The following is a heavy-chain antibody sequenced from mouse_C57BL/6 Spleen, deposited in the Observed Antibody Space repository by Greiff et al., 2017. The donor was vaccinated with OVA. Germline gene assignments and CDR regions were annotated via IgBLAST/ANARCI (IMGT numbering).Heavy chain of an antibody. J-gene: IGHJ1*03. Sequence: VQLKQSGPELVKPGDSVKISCKASGYSFTGYFMNWVMQSHGKSLEWIGRINPYNGDTFYNQKFKGKATLTVDKSSSTAHMELRSLTSEDSAVYYCARCGNYDWYFDVWGTGTTVTVSS. D-gene: IGHD2-1*01. CDR3: ARCGNYDWYFDV. CDR1: GYSFTGYF. V-gene: IGHV1-20*01. CDR2: INPYNGDT.